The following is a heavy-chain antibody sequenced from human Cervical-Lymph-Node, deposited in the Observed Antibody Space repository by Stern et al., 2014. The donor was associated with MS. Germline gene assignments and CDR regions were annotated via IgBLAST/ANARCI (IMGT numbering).Heavy chain of an antibody. CDR1: GVTFSSYG. J-gene: IGHJ4*02. V-gene: IGHV3-30*03. CDR2: ISYDGNHN. D-gene: IGHD2-8*01. CDR3: ARDYEDTSMLFDH. Sequence: VQLVESGGAVVQPGRSLRLSCAASGVTFSSYGMHWVRQAPGKGLEWVTVISYDGNHNYYAASVKGRFTISRDNSKNTLHLQMNSVTPDDTAIYYCARDYEDTSMLFDHWGQGTLVTVSS.